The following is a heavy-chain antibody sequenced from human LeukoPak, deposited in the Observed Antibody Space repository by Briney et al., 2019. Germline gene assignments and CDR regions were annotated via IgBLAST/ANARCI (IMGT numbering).Heavy chain of an antibody. V-gene: IGHV1-18*01. J-gene: IGHJ4*02. CDR2: ISAYNGNT. Sequence: ASVKVSCKASGYTFTSYGISWVRQAPGQGLEWMGWISAYNGNTNYAQKLQGRVTMTRDMSTSTVYMELSSLRSEDTAVYYCAREWDSSSWYYFDYWGQGTLVTVSS. CDR1: GYTFTSYG. D-gene: IGHD6-13*01. CDR3: AREWDSSSWYYFDY.